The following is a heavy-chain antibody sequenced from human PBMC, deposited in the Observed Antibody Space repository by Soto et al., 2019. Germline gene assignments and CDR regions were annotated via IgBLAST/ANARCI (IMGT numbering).Heavy chain of an antibody. Sequence: SETLSLTCTVSGGSISSGGYYWSWIRQHPGKGLEWIGYIYYSGSTYYNPSLKSRVTISVDTSKNQFSLKLSSVTAADTAVYYCAGYQGPTYYYGSGSFDYWGQGTLVTVSS. CDR3: AGYQGPTYYYGSGSFDY. D-gene: IGHD3-10*01. V-gene: IGHV4-31*03. CDR2: IYYSGST. CDR1: GGSISSGGYY. J-gene: IGHJ4*02.